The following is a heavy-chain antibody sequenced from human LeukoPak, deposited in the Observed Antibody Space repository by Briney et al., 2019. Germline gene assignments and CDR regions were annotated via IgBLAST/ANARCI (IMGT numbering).Heavy chain of an antibody. J-gene: IGHJ5*02. CDR3: ARDREGGYCSGTRCYNLNWFGP. CDR2: ISHSGSPI. D-gene: IGHD2-2*02. CDR1: GFTFSDYY. V-gene: IGHV3-11*01. Sequence: PGGSLRLSCAASGFTFSDYYMSWVRQAPGKGLEWISYISHSGSPIYYADSVKGRFTISRDNAKNSLYLQMNNLRAEDTAVYYCARDREGGYCSGTRCYNLNWFGPWGQGTLVSVSS.